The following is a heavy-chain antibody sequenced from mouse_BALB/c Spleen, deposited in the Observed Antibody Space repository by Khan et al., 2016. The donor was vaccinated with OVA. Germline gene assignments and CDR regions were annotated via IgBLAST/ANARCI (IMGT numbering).Heavy chain of an antibody. J-gene: IGHJ4*01. Sequence: QVQLKQSGPGLVAPSQGLSLTCTVSGFSLSSYNIPWIRQPPGKGLEWLGMIWGGGNSAYYPTLKIRLCISKDNSKSQVFLKMNSLQTNDTAMYYCARDYYGYDGYYAMDYWGQGTLVTVSS. CDR2: IWGGGNS. CDR1: GFSLSSYN. V-gene: IGHV2-6-4*01. D-gene: IGHD2-14*01. CDR3: ARDYYGYDGYYAMDY.